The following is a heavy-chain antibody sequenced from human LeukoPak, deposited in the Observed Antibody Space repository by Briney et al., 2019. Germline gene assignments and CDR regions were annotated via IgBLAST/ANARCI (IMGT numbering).Heavy chain of an antibody. CDR2: INPNSGGT. D-gene: IGHD2-15*01. V-gene: IGHV1-2*02. J-gene: IGHJ4*02. Sequence: ASVKVSCKASGYTFTGYYMHWGRQAPGQGREWMGWINPNSGGTNYAQKFQGRVTMTRDTSISTAYMELSRLRSDDTAVYYCARDRGYCSGGSCYLHREYYFDYWGQGTLVTVSS. CDR3: ARDRGYCSGGSCYLHREYYFDY. CDR1: GYTFTGYY.